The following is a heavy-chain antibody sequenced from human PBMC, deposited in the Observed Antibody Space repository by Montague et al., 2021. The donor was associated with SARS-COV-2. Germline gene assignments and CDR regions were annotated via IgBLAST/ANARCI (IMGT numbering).Heavy chain of an antibody. Sequence: SETLSLTCTVSGGSISGSSYYWGWIRQPPGKGLEWIGSIYYSGSTYYNPSLKSRVTISVDTSKNQCSLKLCSVTAADTAVYYCARREDYYGSGSYPNWGQVTRGTV. V-gene: IGHV4-39*01. D-gene: IGHD3-10*01. CDR2: IYYSGST. CDR1: GGSISGSSYY. CDR3: ARREDYYGSGSYPN. J-gene: IGHJ1*01.